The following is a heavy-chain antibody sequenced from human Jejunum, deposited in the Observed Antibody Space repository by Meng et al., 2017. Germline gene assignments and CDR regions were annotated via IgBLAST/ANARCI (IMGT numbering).Heavy chain of an antibody. CDR1: GFTFSSSS. J-gene: IGHJ4*02. D-gene: IGHD3-16*01. CDR3: AKLTSL. CDR2: FTGTTTST. V-gene: IGHV3-23*01. Sequence: EVQLLESGGGLVQPGGSLRLSCEASGFTFSSSSMSWVRQAPGKGLEWVSTFTGTTTSTYYADSVKGRFTISRDNSKNTLYLQMNSLRAEDTAVYYCAKLTSLWGQGTLVTVSS.